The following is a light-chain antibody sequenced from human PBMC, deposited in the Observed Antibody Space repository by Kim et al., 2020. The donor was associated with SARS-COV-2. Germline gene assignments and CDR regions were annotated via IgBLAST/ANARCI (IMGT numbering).Light chain of an antibody. Sequence: IVLTQSPVTLSLSPGERATLSCRASQSLSSNYLAWYQQKPGQAPRLLIYGASSTATGIPDRFSGSGSGTDFTLTISRLEPEDVAVYYCQHYHSSPRTFGQGTKVDIK. CDR2: GAS. V-gene: IGKV3-20*01. J-gene: IGKJ1*01. CDR1: QSLSSNY. CDR3: QHYHSSPRT.